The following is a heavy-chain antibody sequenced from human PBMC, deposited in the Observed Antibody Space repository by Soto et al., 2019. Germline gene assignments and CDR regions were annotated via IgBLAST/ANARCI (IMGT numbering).Heavy chain of an antibody. CDR1: GGTFSSYA. Sequence: SVKFSCKASGGTFSSYAISWVRQAPGQGLEWMGGIIPIFGTANYAQKFQGRVTITADRSTSTAYMELSSLRSEDTAVYYCASPRDTIFGVVTGFPSYYYYGMDVWGQGTTVTVSS. D-gene: IGHD3-3*01. CDR2: IIPIFGTA. CDR3: ASPRDTIFGVVTGFPSYYYYGMDV. V-gene: IGHV1-69*06. J-gene: IGHJ6*02.